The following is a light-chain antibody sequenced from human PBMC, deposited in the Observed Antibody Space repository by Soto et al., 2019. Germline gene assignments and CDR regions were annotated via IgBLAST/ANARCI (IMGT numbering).Light chain of an antibody. CDR3: EQRYSWPLT. V-gene: IGKV3-11*01. Sequence: EIVLTQSPAALSLSPGGRATLSCRVSQSINIYLTWYQQKLGQAPGLLIYDASIRATGIPARFRGSESGKDFTLTISSLEPEDFGVYYCEQRYSWPLTFGGGTKVEIK. CDR2: DAS. J-gene: IGKJ4*01. CDR1: QSINIY.